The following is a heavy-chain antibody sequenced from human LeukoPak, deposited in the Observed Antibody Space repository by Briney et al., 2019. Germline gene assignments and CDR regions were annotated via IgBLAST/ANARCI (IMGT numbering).Heavy chain of an antibody. CDR2: INPSGGST. CDR1: GYTFTSYY. CDR3: ARGYDSSGYYYRAPFDI. D-gene: IGHD3-22*01. V-gene: IGHV1-46*01. Sequence: GASVKVSCKASGYTFTSYYMHWVRQAPGQGLEWMGIINPSGGSTGYAQKFQGRVTMTRDTSTSTVYMELSSLRSEDTAVYYCARGYDSSGYYYRAPFDIWGQGTMVTVSS. J-gene: IGHJ3*02.